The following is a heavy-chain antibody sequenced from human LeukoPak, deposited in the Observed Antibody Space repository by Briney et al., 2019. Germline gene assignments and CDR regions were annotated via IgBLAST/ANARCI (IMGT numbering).Heavy chain of an antibody. Sequence: GGSLRLSCVASGFTFSNYWMSWVHQAPGKGLEWVANIKQDGSEKHYVDSVKGRFTISRDNAKNSLYLQMNSLRPEDTAVYYCARRFFDIWGQGTMVTVSS. J-gene: IGHJ3*02. V-gene: IGHV3-7*01. CDR3: ARRFFDI. CDR2: IKQDGSEK. CDR1: GFTFSNYW.